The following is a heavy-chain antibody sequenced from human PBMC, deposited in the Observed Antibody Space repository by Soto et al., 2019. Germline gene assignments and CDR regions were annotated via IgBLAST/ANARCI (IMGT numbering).Heavy chain of an antibody. CDR1: SGSISSSNW. V-gene: IGHV4-4*02. Sequence: QVQLQESGPGLVKPSGTLSLTCAVSSGSISSSNWWSWVRQPPGKGLEWIGEIYHSGSTNDNPSLKSRVTISVDKSKNQFSLKLSSVTAADTDVYYCARDHIYDYIWGSYRLRAFDIWGQGTMVTVSS. CDR3: ARDHIYDYIWGSYRLRAFDI. J-gene: IGHJ3*02. D-gene: IGHD3-16*02. CDR2: IYHSGST.